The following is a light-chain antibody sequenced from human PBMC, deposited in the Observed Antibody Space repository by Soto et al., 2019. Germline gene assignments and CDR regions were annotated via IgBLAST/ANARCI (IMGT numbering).Light chain of an antibody. CDR3: QQRSSWPPIT. CDR1: QTVSSD. Sequence: EIVLTQSPATLSLSPGERASLSCRASQTVSSDLAWYQHRPGQAPRLLIYDTSDRATGIPARFSGSGSGTDFSLTISDLEPEDFAVYYCQQRSSWPPITFGQGTRLEI. V-gene: IGKV3-11*01. J-gene: IGKJ5*01. CDR2: DTS.